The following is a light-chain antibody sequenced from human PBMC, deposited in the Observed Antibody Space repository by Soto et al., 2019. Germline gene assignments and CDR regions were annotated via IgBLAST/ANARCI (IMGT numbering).Light chain of an antibody. CDR1: YDISSS. CDR2: DSS. V-gene: IGKV1-9*01. J-gene: IGKJ2*01. Sequence: DIQLTQSPSFLSESVEDRVTISCRASYDISSSLAWYQQEPGKPPKILIYDSSTLQPGVPSRFTGSGSGRKFTLTIRVLQFGDFATYFCQQLSHYPYTFGQGTKLEI. CDR3: QQLSHYPYT.